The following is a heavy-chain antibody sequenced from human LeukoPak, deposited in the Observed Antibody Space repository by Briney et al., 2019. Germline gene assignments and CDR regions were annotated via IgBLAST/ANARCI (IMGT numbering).Heavy chain of an antibody. J-gene: IGHJ4*02. CDR3: ASSDPRGYYFDY. CDR1: GGSISSYY. D-gene: IGHD2-21*02. CDR2: IYYSGST. V-gene: IGHV4-4*07. Sequence: SETLSLTCTVSGGSISSYYWSWIRQPAGKGLEWIGSIYYSGSTYYNPSLKSRVTISVDTSKNQFSLKLSSVTAADTAVYYCASSDPRGYYFDYWGQGTLVTVSS.